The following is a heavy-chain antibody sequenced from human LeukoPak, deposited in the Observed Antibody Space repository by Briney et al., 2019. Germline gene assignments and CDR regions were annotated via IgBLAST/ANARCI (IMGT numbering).Heavy chain of an antibody. CDR2: IYYSGRT. D-gene: IGHD3-3*01. J-gene: IGHJ3*02. CDR3: ARVRCIPNAFDI. V-gene: IGHV4-59*01. CDR1: GDSINSYY. Sequence: SETLSLTCTASGDSINSYYWNWIRQPPGKGLEWIGYIYYSGRTDYNPSLKSRVTISVDTSKHQFSMKLKSVTAADTAVYFCARVRCIPNAFDIWGQGTMVTVFS.